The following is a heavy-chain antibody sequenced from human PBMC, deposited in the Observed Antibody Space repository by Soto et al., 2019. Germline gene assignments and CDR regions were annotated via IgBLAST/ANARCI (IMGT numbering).Heavy chain of an antibody. J-gene: IGHJ4*02. D-gene: IGHD2-8*02. CDR1: GLTVSSYG. V-gene: IGHV3-30*03. CDR2: ISRDGRTT. Sequence: PGGSLRLSCAVSGLTVSSYGMHWVRQAPGKGLEWVAVISRDGRTTFYADSVKGRFTISKDNSRNTLFLEMNSLRDDDMAVYYCTGEVASGYWGQGTLVTVSS. CDR3: TGEVASGY.